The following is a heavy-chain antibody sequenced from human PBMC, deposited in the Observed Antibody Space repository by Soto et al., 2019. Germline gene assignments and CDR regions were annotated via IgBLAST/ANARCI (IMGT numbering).Heavy chain of an antibody. Sequence: GGSLRLSCAASGFTFSNAWMNWVRQAPGKGLEWVGRIKSKTDGGTTDYAAPVKGRFTISRDDSKNTLYLQMNSLKTEDTAVYYCTTPVGGSGSYYNLWTDAFDIWGQGTMVTVSS. V-gene: IGHV3-15*07. J-gene: IGHJ3*02. CDR3: TTPVGGSGSYYNLWTDAFDI. CDR1: GFTFSNAW. D-gene: IGHD3-10*01. CDR2: IKSKTDGGTT.